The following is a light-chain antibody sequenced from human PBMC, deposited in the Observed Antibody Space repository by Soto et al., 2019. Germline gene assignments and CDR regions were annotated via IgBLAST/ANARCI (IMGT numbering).Light chain of an antibody. CDR1: SSDVGGYNY. Sequence: QSALTQPASVSGSPGQSITISCTGTSSDVGGYNYVSWYQQHPGKAPKLVIYEVTKRPSGVSNRFSGSKSGNTASLTISGLQAEDETDYYCSSYTGSTILGFGGGTQLTVL. J-gene: IGLJ3*02. V-gene: IGLV2-14*01. CDR2: EVT. CDR3: SSYTGSTILG.